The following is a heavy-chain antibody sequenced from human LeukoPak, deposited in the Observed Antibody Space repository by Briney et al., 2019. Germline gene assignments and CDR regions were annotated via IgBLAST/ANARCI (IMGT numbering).Heavy chain of an antibody. CDR1: GFTFSSYW. D-gene: IGHD6-13*01. J-gene: IGHJ6*03. V-gene: IGHV3-7*01. CDR2: IKQDGSEK. Sequence: GGSLRLSCAASGFTFSSYWMSWVRQAPGKGLEWVANIKQDGSEKYYVDSVKGRFTISRDNAKNSLYLQMNSLRAEDTAVYYCARTESGYSSSWYLRHYYYYYMDVWGKGTTVTVSS. CDR3: ARTESGYSSSWYLRHYYYYYMDV.